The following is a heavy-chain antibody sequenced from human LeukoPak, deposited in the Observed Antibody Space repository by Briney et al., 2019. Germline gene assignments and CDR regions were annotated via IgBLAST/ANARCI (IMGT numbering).Heavy chain of an antibody. CDR2: IYYSGST. V-gene: IGHV4-59*01. CDR1: GGSISSYY. CDR3: TRVIAGVDY. D-gene: IGHD2-15*01. Sequence: SETLSLTCTVSGGSISSYYWSWIRQPPGKGLEWIGYIYYSGSTNYNPSLKSRVTISVDTSKNQFSLKLSSVTAADTAVYYGTRVIAGVDYWGQGTLVTVSS. J-gene: IGHJ4*02.